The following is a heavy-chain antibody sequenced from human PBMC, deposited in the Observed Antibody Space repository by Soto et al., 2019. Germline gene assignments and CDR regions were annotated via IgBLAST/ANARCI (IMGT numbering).Heavy chain of an antibody. V-gene: IGHV4-4*07. D-gene: IGHD6-13*01. CDR3: ARGLGGIAAAFQDY. CDR2: IYTSGST. Sequence: QVQLQESGPGLVKPSETLSLTCTVSGGSISSYYWSWIRQPPGKGLEWIGRIYTSGSTNYNPSLKSRVTMSVDTSKNPVSLELSSVTAADTAVYYCARGLGGIAAAFQDYWGQGTLVTVSS. CDR1: GGSISSYY. J-gene: IGHJ4*02.